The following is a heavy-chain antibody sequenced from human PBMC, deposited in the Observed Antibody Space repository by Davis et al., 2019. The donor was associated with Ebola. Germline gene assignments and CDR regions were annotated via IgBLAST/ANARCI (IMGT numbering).Heavy chain of an antibody. V-gene: IGHV4-30-2*01. Sequence: LRLSCAVSGGSISSGGYSWSWIRQPPGKGLEWIGYIYHSGSTYYNPSLKSRVTISVDTSKNQFSLKLSSVTAADTAVYYCARARRDFWSGSNDYWGQGTLVTVSS. CDR2: IYHSGST. D-gene: IGHD3-3*01. J-gene: IGHJ4*02. CDR1: GGSISSGGYS. CDR3: ARARRDFWSGSNDY.